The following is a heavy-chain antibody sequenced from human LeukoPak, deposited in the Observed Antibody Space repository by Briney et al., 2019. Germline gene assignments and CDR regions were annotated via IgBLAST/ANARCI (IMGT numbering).Heavy chain of an antibody. V-gene: IGHV4-61*02. CDR3: ARETVDTAMGFDY. D-gene: IGHD5-18*01. Sequence: SQTLSLTCTVSGGSISSGSYYWSWIRQPAGKGLEWIGRIYTSGSTNYNPFLKGRVTISVDTSKNQFSLKLSSVTAADTAVYYCARETVDTAMGFDYWGQGTLVTVSS. CDR2: IYTSGST. CDR1: GGSISSGSYY. J-gene: IGHJ4*02.